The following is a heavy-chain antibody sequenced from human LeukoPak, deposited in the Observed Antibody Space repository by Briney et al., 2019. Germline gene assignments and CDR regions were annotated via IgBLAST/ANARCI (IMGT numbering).Heavy chain of an antibody. D-gene: IGHD1-20*01. V-gene: IGHV1-46*01. J-gene: IGHJ4*02. CDR1: GYTFTSYY. Sequence: GASVKVSCKASGYTFTSYYMHSVRQAPRQALEWMGIINPSGGNTSYAQKFQGRVTMTRDTSTSTVYMELSSLRSEDTAVYYCAREGITGTTVVYWGQGTMVTVSS. CDR3: AREGITGTTVVY. CDR2: INPSGGNT.